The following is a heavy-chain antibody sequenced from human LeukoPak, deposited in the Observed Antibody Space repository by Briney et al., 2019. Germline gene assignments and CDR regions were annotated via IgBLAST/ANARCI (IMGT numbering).Heavy chain of an antibody. CDR3: ATSLKVVADPYYFDY. V-gene: IGHV1-24*01. CDR2: FDPEDGET. CDR1: GYNLTELS. D-gene: IGHD3-22*01. Sequence: GASVKVSCKVSGYNLTELSMHWVRQAPGKGLEWMGGFDPEDGETIYAQKFQGRVTMTEDTSTDTAYMELSSLRSENTAVYYCATSLKVVADPYYFDYWGQGTLVTVSS. J-gene: IGHJ4*02.